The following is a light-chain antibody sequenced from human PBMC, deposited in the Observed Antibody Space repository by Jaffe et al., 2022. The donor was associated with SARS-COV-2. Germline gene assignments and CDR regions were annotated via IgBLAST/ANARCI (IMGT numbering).Light chain of an antibody. J-gene: IGKJ1*01. CDR2: NAA. CDR1: QSVGSSY. CDR3: QQYGSSPPT. Sequence: EIVLTQSPGTLSLSPGERATVSCRASQSVGSSYLAWYQQKPGQAPRLIYNAASRATGIPDRFSGSGSGTDFTLTISRLEPEDIAVYYCQQYGSSPPTFGHGTKVEIK. V-gene: IGKV3-20*01.